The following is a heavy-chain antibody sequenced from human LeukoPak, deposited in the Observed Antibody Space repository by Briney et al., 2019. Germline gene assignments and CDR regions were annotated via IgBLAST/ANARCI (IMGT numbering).Heavy chain of an antibody. CDR1: GSTFSSYD. V-gene: IGHV1-69*13. Sequence: SVKVSCKASGSTFSSYDINWVRQAPGQGLEWMGGIIPMFRTANYAQKFRGRVTITADESTSTAYMELNSLRSEDTAVYYCARDASIHDSSSYYFLWWGQGTLVTVSS. D-gene: IGHD3-22*01. J-gene: IGHJ4*02. CDR3: ARDASIHDSSSYYFLW. CDR2: IIPMFRTA.